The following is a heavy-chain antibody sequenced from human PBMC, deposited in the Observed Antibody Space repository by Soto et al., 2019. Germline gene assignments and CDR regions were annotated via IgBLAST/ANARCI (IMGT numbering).Heavy chain of an antibody. CDR3: ARENSSSWYSPLVYGMDV. J-gene: IGHJ6*02. CDR1: GYTFTSYG. Sequence: SVKVSCKASGYTFTSYGISWVRQAPGQGLEWMGGIIPIFGTANYAQKFQGRVTITADESTSTAYMELSSLRSEDTAVYYCARENSSSWYSPLVYGMDVWGQGTTVTVSS. CDR2: IIPIFGTA. D-gene: IGHD6-13*01. V-gene: IGHV1-69*13.